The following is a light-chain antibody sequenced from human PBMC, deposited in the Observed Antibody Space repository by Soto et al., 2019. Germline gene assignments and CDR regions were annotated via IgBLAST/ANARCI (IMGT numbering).Light chain of an antibody. CDR2: DVR. J-gene: IGLJ1*01. CDR3: NSYTTSSPPSYV. Sequence: QSVLTQPASVSGSLGQSITISCTGTSRDVGGFASVSWFQQHPGKAPKLIISDVRDRPSGVSNRFSGSKSGNTASLTISALQADDEADYFCNSYTTSSPPSYVFGTGTKVTVL. V-gene: IGLV2-14*01. CDR1: SRDVGGFAS.